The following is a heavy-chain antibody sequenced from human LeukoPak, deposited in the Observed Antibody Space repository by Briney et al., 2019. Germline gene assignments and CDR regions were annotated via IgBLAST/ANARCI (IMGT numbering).Heavy chain of an antibody. CDR2: VYYSGIT. J-gene: IGHJ2*01. D-gene: IGHD7-27*01. CDR3: ARHPSRWGPVGYFDL. Sequence: SETLSLTCTVSGGSISTYYWSWIRQYPGKGLEWIGYVYYSGITNSNPSLKSRVTMSLDTSKNQFSLRLSSVTAADTAMYYCARHPSRWGPVGYFDLWGRGALVTVSS. V-gene: IGHV4-59*08. CDR1: GGSISTYY.